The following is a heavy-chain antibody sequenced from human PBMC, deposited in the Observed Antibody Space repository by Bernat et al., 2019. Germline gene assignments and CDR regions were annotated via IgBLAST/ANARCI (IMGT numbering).Heavy chain of an antibody. CDR3: ASAFPDSTDYYYFDY. V-gene: IGHV3-72*01. Sequence: EVQLVESGGGLVQPGGCLRLSCEAFGFAFSDHYMDWVRQAPGKGLEWVGRIRKKRYSYSTEYAASVKGRFTISRDDSKNSLYLQMNSLKTEDTAVYFCASAFPDSTDYYYFDYWGQGTLVTVSS. CDR1: GFAFSDHY. CDR2: IRKKRYSYST. J-gene: IGHJ4*02. D-gene: IGHD3-22*01.